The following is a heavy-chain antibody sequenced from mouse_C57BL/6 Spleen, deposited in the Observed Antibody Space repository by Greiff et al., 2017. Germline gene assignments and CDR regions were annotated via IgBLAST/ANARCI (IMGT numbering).Heavy chain of an antibody. CDR3: AGYYGSSSSYFDY. V-gene: IGHV1-82*01. D-gene: IGHD1-1*01. Sequence: QVQLKQSGPELVKPGASVKISCKASGYAFSSSWMNWVKQRPGKGLEWIGRIYPGDGDTNYNGKFKGKATLTADKSSSTAYMQLSSLTSEDSAVYFCAGYYGSSSSYFDYWGQCTTLTVSS. CDR2: IYPGDGDT. J-gene: IGHJ2*01. CDR1: GYAFSSSW.